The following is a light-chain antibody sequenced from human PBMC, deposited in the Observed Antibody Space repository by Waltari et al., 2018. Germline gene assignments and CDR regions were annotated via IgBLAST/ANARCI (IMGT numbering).Light chain of an antibody. CDR3: CSYVGSNIYWV. CDR2: DIN. V-gene: IGLV2-11*01. CDR1: SSDVGCYNY. J-gene: IGLJ3*02. Sequence: QSALTQPRSVSGSPGQSVTISCTGTSSDVGCYNYVSWYQQHPDKAPKLIIYDINKRPSGVPDRFSGSKSGNTASLTISGLQAEDEADYYCCSYVGSNIYWVFGGGTKLTVL.